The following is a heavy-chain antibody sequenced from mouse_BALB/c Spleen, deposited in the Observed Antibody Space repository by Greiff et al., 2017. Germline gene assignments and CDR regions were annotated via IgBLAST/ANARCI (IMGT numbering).Heavy chain of an antibody. D-gene: IGHD2-1*01. CDR3: ARDPYGNYGPY. Sequence: EVHLVESGGGLVKPGGSLKLSCAASGFTFSDYYMYWVRQTPEKRLEWVATISDGGSYTYYPDSVKGRFTISRDNAKNNLYLQMSSLKSEDTAMYYCARDPYGNYGPYWGQGTLVTVSA. J-gene: IGHJ3*01. V-gene: IGHV5-4*02. CDR2: ISDGGSYT. CDR1: GFTFSDYY.